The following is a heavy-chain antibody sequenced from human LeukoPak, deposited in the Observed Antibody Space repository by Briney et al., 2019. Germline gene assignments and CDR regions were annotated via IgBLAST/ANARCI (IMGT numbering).Heavy chain of an antibody. D-gene: IGHD3-16*01. J-gene: IGHJ6*03. CDR3: ARVGVDTHLLYYYYYYMDV. CDR2: IYSGGST. Sequence: GGSLRLSCAASGFTVSSNYMSWVRQAPGKGLEWVSVIYSGGSTYYADSVKGRFTISRDNSKNTLYLQMNSLRAEDTAVYYCARVGVDTHLLYYYYYYMDVWGKGTTVTISS. CDR1: GFTVSSNY. V-gene: IGHV3-53*01.